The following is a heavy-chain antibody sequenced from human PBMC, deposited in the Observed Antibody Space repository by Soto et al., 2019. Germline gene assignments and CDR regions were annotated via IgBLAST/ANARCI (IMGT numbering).Heavy chain of an antibody. CDR3: ASGYPFYGMDV. D-gene: IGHD5-18*01. CDR2: IYYSGST. J-gene: IGHJ6*02. Sequence: NPSETLSLTCTVSGGSISRYYWSWIRQPPGKGLEWIGYIYYSGSTNYNPSLKSRVTISVDTSKNQFSLKLSSVTAADTAVYYCASGYPFYGMDVWGQGTTVTVSS. V-gene: IGHV4-59*01. CDR1: GGSISRYY.